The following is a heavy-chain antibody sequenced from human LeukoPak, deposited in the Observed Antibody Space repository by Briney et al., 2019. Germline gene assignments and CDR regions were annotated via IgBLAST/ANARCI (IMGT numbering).Heavy chain of an antibody. Sequence: ASVKVSFKTSGYTFTGSYLHWVRQVPGQGREWIGWTNPSTGGTKSAQQFGGRVTMTRDTSNTTGYLELRRLRLHDTATYYCARGGAFCRITTCHEFDHWGQGTLVIVSS. J-gene: IGHJ4*02. D-gene: IGHD2-2*01. V-gene: IGHV1-2*02. CDR3: ARGGAFCRITTCHEFDH. CDR1: GYTFTGSY. CDR2: TNPSTGGT.